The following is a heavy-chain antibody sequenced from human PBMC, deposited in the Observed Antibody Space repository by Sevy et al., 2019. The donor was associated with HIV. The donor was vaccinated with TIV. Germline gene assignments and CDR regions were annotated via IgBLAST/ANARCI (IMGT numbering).Heavy chain of an antibody. V-gene: IGHV1-24*01. D-gene: IGHD3-10*01. CDR1: GDSLTEIN. CDR3: ATARTERNWYGEACYQYTASDV. CDR2: FDTENGGT. Sequence: ASVKVSCQVSGDSLTEINMYWVRQSPGKGLEWMGGFDTENGGTIYAQIFQGRVTMTEDKSADTAYMELTSLKSEDSAVDFCATARTERNWYGEACYQYTASDVWGRGSTFTVSS. J-gene: IGHJ6*02.